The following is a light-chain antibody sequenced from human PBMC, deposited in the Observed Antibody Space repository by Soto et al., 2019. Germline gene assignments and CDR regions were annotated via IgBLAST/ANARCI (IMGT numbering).Light chain of an antibody. Sequence: EIVMTQSPATLSVSPGERATLSCRASQSVSNNLAWYQQKPGQAPRLLIYFASTRATGIPARFSGSGSGTEFTLTISSLQSEDFAVYYCQQYNNWPLTLGGGTKVEIK. V-gene: IGKV3-15*01. CDR3: QQYNNWPLT. CDR1: QSVSNN. J-gene: IGKJ4*01. CDR2: FAS.